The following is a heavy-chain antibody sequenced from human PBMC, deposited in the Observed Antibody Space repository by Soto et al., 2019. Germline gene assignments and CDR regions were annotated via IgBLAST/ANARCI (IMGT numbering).Heavy chain of an antibody. D-gene: IGHD5-18*01. CDR1: GGSISSGDYY. J-gene: IGHJ5*02. Sequence: LSLTCTVSGGSISSGDYYWSWIRQPPGKGLEWIGYIYYSGSTYYNPSLKSRVTISVDTSKNRFSLKLSSVTAADTAVYYCARGGMYSYGNNWFDPWGQGTLVTVSS. V-gene: IGHV4-30-4*01. CDR3: ARGGMYSYGNNWFDP. CDR2: IYYSGST.